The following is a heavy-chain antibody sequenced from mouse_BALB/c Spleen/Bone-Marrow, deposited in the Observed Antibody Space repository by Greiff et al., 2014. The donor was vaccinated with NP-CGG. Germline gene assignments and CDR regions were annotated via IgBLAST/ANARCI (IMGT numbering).Heavy chain of an antibody. V-gene: IGHV5-12*02. Sequence: EVKLMESGGGLVQPGGSLKLSCATSGFTFSDYYMYWVRQTPEKRLEWDAYISNGGGSTYYPDTVKGRFTISRDNAKNTLYLQMSRLKSEDTAMYYCARHDGYRTWFAYWGQGTLVTVSA. CDR1: GFTFSDYY. D-gene: IGHD2-3*01. CDR2: ISNGGGST. J-gene: IGHJ3*01. CDR3: ARHDGYRTWFAY.